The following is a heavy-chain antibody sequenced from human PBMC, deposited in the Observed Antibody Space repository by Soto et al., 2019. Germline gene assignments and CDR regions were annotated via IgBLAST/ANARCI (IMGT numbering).Heavy chain of an antibody. Sequence: EVQLVESGGGLVQPGGSLRLSCEASGFTFSRYWMTWVRQASGKGLEWVANINQDETQKYYVDSVKGRSTIARDNTKNSVHMQLNGLRDEVTARYYCTRQNALDVWGQGTTVTVSS. CDR1: GFTFSRYW. CDR2: INQDETQK. J-gene: IGHJ6*02. V-gene: IGHV3-7*01. CDR3: TRQNALDV. D-gene: IGHD2-2*01.